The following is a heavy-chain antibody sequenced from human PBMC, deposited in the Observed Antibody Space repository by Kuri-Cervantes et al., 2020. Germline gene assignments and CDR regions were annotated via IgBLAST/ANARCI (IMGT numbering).Heavy chain of an antibody. J-gene: IGHJ4*02. Sequence: GSLRLSCAASGFTFSSYWMSWVRQAPGKGLEWVANIKQDGSEKYYVDSVKGRFTISRDNAKNSLYLQMNSLRAEDTAVYYCAKVRRITIFGVVTAFDYWGQGTLVTVSS. V-gene: IGHV3-7*03. CDR3: AKVRRITIFGVVTAFDY. CDR1: GFTFSSYW. D-gene: IGHD3-3*01. CDR2: IKQDGSEK.